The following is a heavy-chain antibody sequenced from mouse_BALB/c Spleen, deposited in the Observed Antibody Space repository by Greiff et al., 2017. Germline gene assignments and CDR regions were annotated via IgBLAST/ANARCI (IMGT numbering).Heavy chain of an antibody. CDR1: GYTFSSYW. V-gene: IGHV1-9*01. D-gene: IGHD2-1*01. Sequence: VQLQQSGAELMKPGASVKISCKATGYTFSSYWIEWVKQRPGHGLEWIGEILPGSGSTNYNEKFKGKATFTADTSSNTAYMQLSSLTSEDSAVYYCAGEDYGNYGRFAYWGQGTLVTVSA. CDR2: ILPGSGST. J-gene: IGHJ3*01. CDR3: AGEDYGNYGRFAY.